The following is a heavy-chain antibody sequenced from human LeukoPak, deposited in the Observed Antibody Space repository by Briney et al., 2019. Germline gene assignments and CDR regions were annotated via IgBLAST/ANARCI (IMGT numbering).Heavy chain of an antibody. V-gene: IGHV3-30*18. Sequence: GGSLRLSCAASGFTFSSYGMHWVRQAPGKGLEWVAVISYDGNSKYYADSVKGRFTISRDNSKNTLYLQMGSLRAEDTALYYCAKEIGDYSGFDFWGQGTLVTVSS. J-gene: IGHJ4*02. CDR2: ISYDGNSK. D-gene: IGHD4-17*01. CDR1: GFTFSSYG. CDR3: AKEIGDYSGFDF.